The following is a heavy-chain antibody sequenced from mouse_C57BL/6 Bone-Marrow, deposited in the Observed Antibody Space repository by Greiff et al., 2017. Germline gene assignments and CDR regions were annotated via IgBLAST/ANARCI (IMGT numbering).Heavy chain of an antibody. CDR3: ARTAQTTLYAMDY. Sequence: VQLKESGAELVKPGASVKLSCTASGFNIKDYYMHWVKQRTEQGLEWIGRFDPEDGETKYAPKFQGKATITADTSSNTAYLQLSSLTSEDTAVYYCARTAQTTLYAMDYWGQGTSVTVSS. J-gene: IGHJ4*01. CDR2: FDPEDGET. D-gene: IGHD3-2*02. CDR1: GFNIKDYY. V-gene: IGHV14-2*01.